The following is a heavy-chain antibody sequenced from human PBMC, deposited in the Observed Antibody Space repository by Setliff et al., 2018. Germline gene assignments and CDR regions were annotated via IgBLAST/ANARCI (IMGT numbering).Heavy chain of an antibody. CDR1: GGSISGSSYY. CDR3: ARGPNYYDSSGYYYVAY. J-gene: IGHJ4*02. CDR2: IYYSGST. Sequence: PSETLSLTCTVSGGSISGSSYYWGWIRQPPGKGLEWVGSIYYSGSTYYNPSLKSRVTISVDTSKNQFSLKLSSVTAADTAVYHCARGPNYYDSSGYYYVAYWGQGTLVTVS. D-gene: IGHD3-22*01. V-gene: IGHV4-39*07.